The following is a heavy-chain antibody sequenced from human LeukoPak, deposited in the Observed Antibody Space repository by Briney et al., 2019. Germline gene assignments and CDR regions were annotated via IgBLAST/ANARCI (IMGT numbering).Heavy chain of an antibody. J-gene: IGHJ4*02. V-gene: IGHV4-39*01. D-gene: IGHD2-15*01. CDR2: IYYSGST. Sequence: SETLSLTCTVSGGSISSYYWGWIRQPPGKGLEWIGSIYYSGSTYYNPSLKSRVTISVDTSKNQFSLKLSSVTAADTAVYYCASPTCSGGSCGGDYWGQGTLVTVSS. CDR1: GGSISSYY. CDR3: ASPTCSGGSCGGDY.